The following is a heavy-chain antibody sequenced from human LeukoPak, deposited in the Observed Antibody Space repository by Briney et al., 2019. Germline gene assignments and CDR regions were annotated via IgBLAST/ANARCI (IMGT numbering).Heavy chain of an antibody. J-gene: IGHJ5*02. D-gene: IGHD6-13*01. CDR2: ISSSSSYI. Sequence: GGSLRLSCAASGFTFSSYSMNWVRQAPGKGLEWVSSISSSSSYIYYADSVEGRFTISRDNAKNSLYLQMNSLRAEDTAVYYCARGGNLEYSSSWYGDADNWFDPWGQGTLVTVSS. CDR3: ARGGNLEYSSSWYGDADNWFDP. V-gene: IGHV3-21*01. CDR1: GFTFSSYS.